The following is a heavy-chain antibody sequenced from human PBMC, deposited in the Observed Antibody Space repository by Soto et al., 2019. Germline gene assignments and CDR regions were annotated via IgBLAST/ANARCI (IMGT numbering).Heavy chain of an antibody. V-gene: IGHV1-69*13. CDR1: GGTFSSYA. J-gene: IGHJ4*02. CDR3: ARYCSGGSCLQYFDY. CDR2: IIPIFGTA. D-gene: IGHD2-15*01. Sequence: GASVKVSCKASGGTFSSYAISWVRQAPGQGLEWMGGIIPIFGTANYAQKFQGRVTITADESTSTAYMELSSLRSEDTAVYYCARYCSGGSCLQYFDYWGQGTLVTVSS.